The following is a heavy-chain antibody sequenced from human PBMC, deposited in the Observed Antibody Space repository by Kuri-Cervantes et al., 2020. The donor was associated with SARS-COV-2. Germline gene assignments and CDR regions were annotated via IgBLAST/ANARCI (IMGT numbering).Heavy chain of an antibody. CDR1: GYSISSGYY. Sequence: ESLKISCTVSGYSISSGYYWGWIRQPPGKGLEWIGSIYHSGNTYYNPSLKSRVTISVDTSKNQFSLKLSSVTAADTAVYHCARGITIFGVVMDLGWCDPWGQGTLVTVSS. J-gene: IGHJ5*02. CDR3: ARGITIFGVVMDLGWCDP. V-gene: IGHV4-38-2*02. D-gene: IGHD3-3*01. CDR2: IYHSGNT.